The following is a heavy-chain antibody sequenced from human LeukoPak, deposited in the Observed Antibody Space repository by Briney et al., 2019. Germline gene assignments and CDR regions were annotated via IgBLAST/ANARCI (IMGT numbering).Heavy chain of an antibody. Sequence: ASVKVSCKASGYTFTSYDINWVRQATGQGLEWMGWMNPNSGNTGYAQKFQGRVTMTRNTSISTAYMELSSLRSEDTAVYYCARVAFEGGSSWYGGTYYYYYMGVWGKGTTVTVSS. CDR2: MNPNSGNT. V-gene: IGHV1-8*01. J-gene: IGHJ6*03. CDR1: GYTFTSYD. CDR3: ARVAFEGGSSWYGGTYYYYYMGV. D-gene: IGHD6-13*01.